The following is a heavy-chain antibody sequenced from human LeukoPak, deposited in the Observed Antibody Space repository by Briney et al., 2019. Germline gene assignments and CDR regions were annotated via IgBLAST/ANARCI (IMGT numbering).Heavy chain of an antibody. V-gene: IGHV3-23*01. D-gene: IGHD3-22*01. CDR1: GFTFSSYG. J-gene: IGHJ3*02. CDR2: ISDSGSST. Sequence: PGGSLRLSCRASGFTFSSYGMNWVRQAPGKGLEWVSVISDSGSSTYYADSVKGRFTISRDNSKNTLYLQVHILRAEDTAIYYCAKPRILMIGDAFDIWGQGTMVTVSS. CDR3: AKPRILMIGDAFDI.